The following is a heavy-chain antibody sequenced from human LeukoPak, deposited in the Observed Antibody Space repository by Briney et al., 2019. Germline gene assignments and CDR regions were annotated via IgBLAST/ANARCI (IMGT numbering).Heavy chain of an antibody. J-gene: IGHJ4*02. V-gene: IGHV3-53*05. CDR3: ARDRLTDYDILG. CDR1: GFTVSSNY. Sequence: WGSLRLSCAASGFTVSSNYMSWVRQAPGKGLEWVSVIYSGGSTYYADSVKGRFTISRDNSKNTLYLQMNSLRAEDTAVYYCARDRLTDYDILGWGQGTLVTVSS. CDR2: IYSGGST. D-gene: IGHD3-9*01.